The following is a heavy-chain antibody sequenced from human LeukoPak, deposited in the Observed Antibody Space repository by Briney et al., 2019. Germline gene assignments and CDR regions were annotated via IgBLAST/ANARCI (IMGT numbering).Heavy chain of an antibody. CDR1: VGSFSGYY. Sequence: SETLSLTCAVYVGSFSGYYWTWIRQPPGKGLEWIGEINHGRSTNYNPSLKSRVTISLDTSKNQFSLKLSSVTAADTAVYYCARGLIVGATYYFDYWGQGTLVTVSS. V-gene: IGHV4-34*01. CDR3: ARGLIVGATYYFDY. CDR2: INHGRST. J-gene: IGHJ4*02. D-gene: IGHD1-26*01.